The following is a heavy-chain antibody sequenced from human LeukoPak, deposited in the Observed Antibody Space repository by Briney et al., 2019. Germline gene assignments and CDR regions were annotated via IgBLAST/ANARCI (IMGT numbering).Heavy chain of an antibody. CDR3: AREWGGGRYSSSYFDY. CDR2: IYTSGST. V-gene: IGHV4-4*07. Sequence: PSETLSLTCTVSGGSISSYYWSWIRQPAGKGLEWVGRIYTSGSTNYNPSLKSRVTMSVDTSKNQFSLKLSSVTAADTAVYYCAREWGGGRYSSSYFDYWGQGTLVTVSS. D-gene: IGHD6-6*01. CDR1: GGSISSYY. J-gene: IGHJ4*02.